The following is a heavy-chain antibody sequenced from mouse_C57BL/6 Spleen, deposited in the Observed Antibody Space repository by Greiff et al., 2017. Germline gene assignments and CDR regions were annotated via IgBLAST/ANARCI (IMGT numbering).Heavy chain of an antibody. Sequence: EVNLVESGGGLVKPGGSLKLSCAASGFTFSSYTMSWVRQTPEKRLEWVATISGGGGNTYYPDSVKGRFTISRDNAKNTLYLQLSSLRSEDTALYYCARHRIYDPYYFDYWGQGTTLTVSS. J-gene: IGHJ2*01. CDR3: ARHRIYDPYYFDY. CDR2: ISGGGGNT. V-gene: IGHV5-9*01. CDR1: GFTFSSYT. D-gene: IGHD1-3*01.